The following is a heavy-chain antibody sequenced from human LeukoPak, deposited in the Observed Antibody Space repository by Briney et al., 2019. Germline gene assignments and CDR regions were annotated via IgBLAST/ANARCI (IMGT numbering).Heavy chain of an antibody. J-gene: IGHJ4*02. CDR3: ARAAVAGQGNYFDY. Sequence: SATLSLTCAVYGGSFSGYYWSWIRQPPGKGLEWIGEINHSGSTNYNPSLKSRVTVSVDTSKNQFSLKLSSVTAADTAVYYCARAAVAGQGNYFDYWGQGTLVTVSS. CDR1: GGSFSGYY. CDR2: INHSGST. V-gene: IGHV4-34*01. D-gene: IGHD6-19*01.